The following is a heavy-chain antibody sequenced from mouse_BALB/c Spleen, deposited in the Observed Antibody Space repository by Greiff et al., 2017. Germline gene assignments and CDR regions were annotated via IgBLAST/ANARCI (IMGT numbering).Heavy chain of an antibody. V-gene: IGHV5-6*01. CDR1: GFTFSSYG. J-gene: IGHJ2*01. CDR2: ISSGGSYT. Sequence: EVQLVESGGDLVKPGGSLKLSCAASGFTFSSYGMSWVRQTPDKRLEWVATISSGGSYTYYPDSVKGRFTISRDNAKNTLYLQMSSLKSEDTAMYYCARQDYYGSSPYFDYWGQGTTLTVSS. CDR3: ARQDYYGSSPYFDY. D-gene: IGHD1-1*01.